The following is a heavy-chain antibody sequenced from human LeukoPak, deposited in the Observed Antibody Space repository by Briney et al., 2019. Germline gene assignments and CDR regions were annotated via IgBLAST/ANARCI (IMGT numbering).Heavy chain of an antibody. CDR1: GFTFSSSA. D-gene: IGHD4-17*01. J-gene: IGHJ4*02. CDR3: ARGQNDYGDYGLDY. CDR2: ISYDGRNI. V-gene: IGHV3-30-3*01. Sequence: PGGSLRLSCTACGFTFSSSAMHWVRQAPDKGLEWVAVISYDGRNIFYADSVKGRFTISRDNSKSMLYLQLNSLRGEDTAVYCCARGQNDYGDYGLDYWGQGTLVTVSS.